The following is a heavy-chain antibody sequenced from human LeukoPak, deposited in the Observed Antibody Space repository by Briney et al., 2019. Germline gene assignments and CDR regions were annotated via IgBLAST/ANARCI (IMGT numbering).Heavy chain of an antibody. V-gene: IGHV3-48*03. CDR1: GFTFSSYE. CDR3: ARGSGDSSSSLNWFDP. CDR2: ISSSGSTI. Sequence: PGGSLRLSCAASGFTFSSYEMNWVRQAPGEGLEWVSYISSSGSTIYYADSVKGRFTISRDNAKNSLYLQMNSLRAEDTAVYYCARGSGDSSSSLNWFDPWGQGTLVTVSS. J-gene: IGHJ5*02. D-gene: IGHD6-13*01.